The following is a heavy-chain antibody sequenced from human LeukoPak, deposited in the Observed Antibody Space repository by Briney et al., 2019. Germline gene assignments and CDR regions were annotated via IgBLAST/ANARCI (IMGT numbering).Heavy chain of an antibody. CDR3: AKDLHGGYSSDY. V-gene: IGHV3-30*02. CDR2: IGYEGVHK. J-gene: IGHJ4*02. Sequence: PGGSLRLSCAASGFTFYNFGMHWVRQAPGKGLEWVSFIGYEGVHKYYADSVKGRFTISKDNSKATLYLQMNSLRPEDTAVYYCAKDLHGGYSSDYWGQGTLVTVFS. D-gene: IGHD4-23*01. CDR1: GFTFYNFG.